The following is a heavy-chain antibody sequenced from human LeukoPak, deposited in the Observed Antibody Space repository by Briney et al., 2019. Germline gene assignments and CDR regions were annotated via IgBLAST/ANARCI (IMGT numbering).Heavy chain of an antibody. Sequence: ASVTVSCKASGYTFTGSYMHWVRQAPGRGLGWMGWINPNSGGTNYAQKFQGWVTMTRDTSISTAYMELSRLRSDDTAVYYCARARAAAGNRWYYGMDVWGKGTTVTVSS. V-gene: IGHV1-2*04. CDR3: ARARAAAGNRWYYGMDV. CDR1: GYTFTGSY. J-gene: IGHJ6*04. D-gene: IGHD6-13*01. CDR2: INPNSGGT.